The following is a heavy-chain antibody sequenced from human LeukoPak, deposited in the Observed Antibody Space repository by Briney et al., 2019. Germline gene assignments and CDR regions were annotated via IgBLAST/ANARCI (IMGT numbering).Heavy chain of an antibody. D-gene: IGHD3-10*01. CDR1: GGTFSSYA. Sequence: GASVKVSCKASGGTFSSYAISWVRQAPGQGLEWMGGIIPIFGTANYAQKLQGRVTMTTDTYTSTAYMELRSLRSDDTAVYYCTILYYYGSGSYYSYFDYWGQGTLVTVSS. CDR3: TILYYYGSGSYYSYFDY. CDR2: IIPIFGTA. V-gene: IGHV1-69*05. J-gene: IGHJ4*02.